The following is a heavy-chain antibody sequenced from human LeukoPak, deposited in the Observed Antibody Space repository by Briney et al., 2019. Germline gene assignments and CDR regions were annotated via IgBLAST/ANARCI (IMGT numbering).Heavy chain of an antibody. CDR3: ARRTYYDFWSGYSKSEFDY. Sequence: SETLSLTCAVYGGSFSGYYWSWIRQPPGKGLEWIGEINHSGSTNYNPSPKSRVTISVDTSKNQFSLKLSSVTAADTAVYYCARRTYYDFWSGYSKSEFDYWGQGTLVTVSS. CDR1: GGSFSGYY. V-gene: IGHV4-34*01. CDR2: INHSGST. J-gene: IGHJ4*02. D-gene: IGHD3-3*01.